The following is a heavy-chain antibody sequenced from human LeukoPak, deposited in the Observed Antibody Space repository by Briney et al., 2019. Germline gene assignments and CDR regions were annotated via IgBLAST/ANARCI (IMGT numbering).Heavy chain of an antibody. CDR1: GVTFSSYS. J-gene: IGHJ4*02. Sequence: GGSLRLSCAASGVTFSSYSMNWVRQAPGKGLEWVSSISSSSSYIYYADLVKGRSTIFSANAKQTSYMRRNSLRPEDTAVYDCARAPVLGSGSAFDSWGQGTLVAVSS. CDR2: ISSSSSYI. D-gene: IGHD3-10*01. CDR3: ARAPVLGSGSAFDS. V-gene: IGHV3-21*01.